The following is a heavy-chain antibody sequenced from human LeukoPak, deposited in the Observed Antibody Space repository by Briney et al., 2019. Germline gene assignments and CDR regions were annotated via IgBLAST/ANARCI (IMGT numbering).Heavy chain of an antibody. Sequence: GASVKVSCKASGYTLTDQYLHWVRQAPGQGLEWMGIINPSGGGTRYAQQFQGRVTMTRDTTTSTVYMELSSLTSEDTAVYYCARARSPSSGYLLRDHNWFDPWGQGTLVTVSS. J-gene: IGHJ5*02. D-gene: IGHD3-22*01. CDR2: INPSGGGT. CDR3: ARARSPSSGYLLRDHNWFDP. CDR1: GYTLTDQY. V-gene: IGHV1-46*01.